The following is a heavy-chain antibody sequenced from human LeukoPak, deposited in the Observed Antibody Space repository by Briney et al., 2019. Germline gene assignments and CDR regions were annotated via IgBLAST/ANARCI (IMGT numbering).Heavy chain of an antibody. D-gene: IGHD3-10*01. V-gene: IGHV3-23*01. Sequence: GGSLRLSCAASEFTFSSFGMSWVRQAPGKGLEWVSAISDGGSSTYYADSVKGRFTISRDNSKNTLYLQMNSLTVDDTAVYYCAKRVRYGSGNYHFDHWGQGTLVTVSS. J-gene: IGHJ4*02. CDR1: EFTFSSFG. CDR2: ISDGGSST. CDR3: AKRVRYGSGNYHFDH.